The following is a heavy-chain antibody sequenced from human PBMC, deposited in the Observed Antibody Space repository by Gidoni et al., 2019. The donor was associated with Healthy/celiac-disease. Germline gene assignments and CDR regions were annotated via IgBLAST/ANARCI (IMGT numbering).Heavy chain of an antibody. CDR1: GVTFSRYA. J-gene: IGHJ6*02. CDR2: ISYDGSNK. D-gene: IGHD2-2*01. V-gene: IGHV3-30-3*01. Sequence: QVQLVESGGGVVQPGRALRLSCAASGVTFSRYASPGVSQAPGKGLEWVAVISYDGSNKYYADSVKGRFTISRDNSKHTLYLQMNSLRAEDTAVYYCARAIVVVPAAMWGEFNYYYGMDVWGQGTTVTVSS. CDR3: ARAIVVVPAAMWGEFNYYYGMDV.